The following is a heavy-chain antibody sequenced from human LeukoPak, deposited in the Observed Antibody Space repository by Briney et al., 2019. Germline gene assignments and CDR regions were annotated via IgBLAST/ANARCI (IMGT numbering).Heavy chain of an antibody. CDR3: AREIGYSYHI. V-gene: IGHV4-59*01. J-gene: IGHJ4*02. CDR2: IYYTGST. Sequence: SETLSLTCTVSGGSITNYYWTWIRQPPGKGLEWIGYIYYTGSTNYNPSLKSRVTMSVDTSKNQFSLKLSSVTAADTAVNYCAREIGYSYHIWGQGTLVTVSS. CDR1: GGSITNYY. D-gene: IGHD5-18*01.